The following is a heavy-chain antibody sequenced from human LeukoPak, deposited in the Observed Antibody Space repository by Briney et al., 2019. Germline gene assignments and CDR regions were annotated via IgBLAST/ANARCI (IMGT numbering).Heavy chain of an antibody. CDR3: ARGNYDSTRYCLFDS. Sequence: PSETLSLTCTVSGGPLSCSYWRWIRQPPGKGLEWMGFIYYSGSTKYNPSLESRVTMSVDTSNNQFSLKPSCVTATGTAVYLCARGNYDSTRYCLFDSWGQGTLVTVSS. CDR1: GGPLSCSY. D-gene: IGHD3-22*01. V-gene: IGHV4-59*08. J-gene: IGHJ4*02. CDR2: IYYSGST.